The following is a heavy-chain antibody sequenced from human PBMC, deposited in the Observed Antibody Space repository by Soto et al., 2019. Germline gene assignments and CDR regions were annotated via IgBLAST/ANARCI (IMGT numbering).Heavy chain of an antibody. Sequence: SETLSLTCTVSGVSITSHYWTWIRQPPGKGLEWIGNIHYSGSTNYSPSLKGRVIISVDTSENQSSLKLSSVTTADTAVCYCTVGGAGHPFDYWGQGTLVTVSS. CDR3: TVGGAGHPFDY. V-gene: IGHV4-59*11. J-gene: IGHJ4*02. D-gene: IGHD3-16*01. CDR2: IHYSGST. CDR1: GVSITSHY.